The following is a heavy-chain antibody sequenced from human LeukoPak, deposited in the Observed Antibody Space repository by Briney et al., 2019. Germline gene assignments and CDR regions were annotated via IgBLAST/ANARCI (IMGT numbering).Heavy chain of an antibody. D-gene: IGHD1-20*01. CDR3: ARESGITGTPDKNYYFDY. CDR2: INWNGGST. V-gene: IGHV3-20*04. J-gene: IGHJ4*02. CDR1: GFTFDDYG. Sequence: GGSLRLSCAASGFTFDDYGMSWVRQAPGKGLEWVSGINWNGGSTGYADSVKGRFTISRDNAKNSLYLQMNSLRAEDTALYYCARESGITGTPDKNYYFDYWGQGTLVTVSS.